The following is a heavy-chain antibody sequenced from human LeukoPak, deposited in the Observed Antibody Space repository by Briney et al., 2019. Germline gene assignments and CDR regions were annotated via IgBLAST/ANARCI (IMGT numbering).Heavy chain of an antibody. V-gene: IGHV3-9*03. CDR2: ISWNRGGI. D-gene: IGHD6-13*01. CDR1: GFTFDDYA. Sequence: GGSLRLSCAASGFTFDDYAMHWVRQAPGKGLEWVSGISWNRGGIGYADSVKGRFTISRDNAKNSLYLQMNSLRTEDMALYYCAKGVIEAAGRGAFDIWGQGTMVTVSS. CDR3: AKGVIEAAGRGAFDI. J-gene: IGHJ3*02.